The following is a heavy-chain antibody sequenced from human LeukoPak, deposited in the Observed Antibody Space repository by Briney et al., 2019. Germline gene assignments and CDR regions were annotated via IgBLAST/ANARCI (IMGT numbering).Heavy chain of an antibody. V-gene: IGHV4-34*01. CDR1: GGSFSGYY. CDR2: INHSGST. J-gene: IGHJ4*02. Sequence: ASETLSLTCAVYGGSFSGYYWSWIRQPPGKGLEWIGEINHSGSTNYNPSLKSRVTISVDTSKNQFSLKLSSVTAADTAVYYCASTHKDTEFDYWGQGTLVTVSS. D-gene: IGHD5-18*01. CDR3: ASTHKDTEFDY.